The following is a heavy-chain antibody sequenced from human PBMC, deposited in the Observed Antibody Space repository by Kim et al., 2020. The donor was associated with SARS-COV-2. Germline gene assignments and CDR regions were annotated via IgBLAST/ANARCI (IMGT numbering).Heavy chain of an antibody. CDR3: ARVKGTTLNRDYLDH. CDR1: GFTFSDHY. J-gene: IGHJ4*02. V-gene: IGHV3-72*01. Sequence: GGSLRLSCAASGFTFSDHYMDWVRQAPGQGLEWVCRIRDKANGYTTEYAASVRGKFTISRDDSKNSLYLQMNSLKTEDTAVYYCARVKGTTLNRDYLDHWGQGALVTVSS. CDR2: IRDKANGYTT. D-gene: IGHD1-1*01.